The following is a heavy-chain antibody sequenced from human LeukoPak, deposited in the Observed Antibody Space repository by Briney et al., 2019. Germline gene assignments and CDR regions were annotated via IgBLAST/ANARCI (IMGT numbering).Heavy chain of an antibody. V-gene: IGHV1-69*13. CDR2: IIPIFGTA. CDR3: ARGGQYSGYDYDY. Sequence: ASVKVSCKASGYTFSNYGISWVRQAPGQGLEWMGGIIPIFGTANYAQKFQGRVTITADESTSTAYMELSSLRSEDTAVYYCARGGQYSGYDYDYWGQGTLVTVSS. D-gene: IGHD5-12*01. CDR1: GYTFSNYG. J-gene: IGHJ4*02.